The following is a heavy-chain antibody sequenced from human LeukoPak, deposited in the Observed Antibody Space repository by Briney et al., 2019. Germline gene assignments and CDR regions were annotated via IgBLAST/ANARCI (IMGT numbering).Heavy chain of an antibody. D-gene: IGHD3-10*01. Sequence: SETLSLTCTVSGGSISSSSYYWGWIRQPPGKGLEWIGTIYSIYYSGSTYYNPSLKSRVTISVDMSKNQFSLKLSSVTAADTAVYYCARAGLWFGELFDPWGQGTLVTVSS. V-gene: IGHV4-39*07. CDR3: ARAGLWFGELFDP. CDR1: GGSISSSSYY. CDR2: IYSIYYSGST. J-gene: IGHJ5*02.